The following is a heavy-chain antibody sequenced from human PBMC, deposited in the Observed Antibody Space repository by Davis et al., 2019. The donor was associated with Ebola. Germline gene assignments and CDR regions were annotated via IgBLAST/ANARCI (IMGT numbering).Heavy chain of an antibody. V-gene: IGHV1-46*01. J-gene: IGHJ4*02. D-gene: IGHD5-12*01. CDR1: GYTFTSYY. Sequence: ASVKVSCKASGYTFTSYYIHWVRRAPGQGLEWMGIINPSSGSTTYAQRFQDRVTMTSDTSTSTAYMELRSLRSDDTAVYYCAREEDSGYDYSFDYWGQGTLVTVSS. CDR2: INPSSGST. CDR3: AREEDSGYDYSFDY.